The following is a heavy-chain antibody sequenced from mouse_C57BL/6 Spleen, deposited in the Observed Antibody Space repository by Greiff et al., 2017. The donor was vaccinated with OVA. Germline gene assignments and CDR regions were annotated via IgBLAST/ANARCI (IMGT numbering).Heavy chain of an antibody. Sequence: GGGLVQPKGSLKLSCAASGFSFNTYAMNWVRQAPGKGLEWVARIRSKSNNYATYYADSVKDRFTISRDDSESMLYVQMNNLKTEDTAMYYCVRHHYSNYWYFDVWGTGTTVTVSS. D-gene: IGHD2-5*01. CDR3: VRHHYSNYWYFDV. CDR2: IRSKSNNYAT. J-gene: IGHJ1*03. V-gene: IGHV10-1*01. CDR1: GFSFNTYA.